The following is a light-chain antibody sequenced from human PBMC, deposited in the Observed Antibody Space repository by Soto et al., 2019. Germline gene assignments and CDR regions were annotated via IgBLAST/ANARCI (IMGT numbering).Light chain of an antibody. J-gene: IGKJ5*01. CDR2: DAS. CDR3: QHYYNYPIT. CDR1: QGISSA. Sequence: AIQLTQSPSSLSASVGDRVTMTCRASQGISSALAWYQQKPGAIPDLLIYDASTLESGVPSRFSGSGSGTDFTLAISSLQPEAFATYFCQHYYNYPITFGQGTRLDIK. V-gene: IGKV1D-13*01.